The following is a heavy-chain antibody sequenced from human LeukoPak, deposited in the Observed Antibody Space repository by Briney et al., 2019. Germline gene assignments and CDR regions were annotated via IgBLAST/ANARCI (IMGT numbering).Heavy chain of an antibody. V-gene: IGHV3-30*18. CDR3: AKDRNVWGNGAFDI. CDR2: ISYDGSNK. J-gene: IGHJ3*02. D-gene: IGHD3-16*01. CDR1: GFTFSSYG. Sequence: GGSLRLSCAASGFTFSSYGMHWVRQAPGKGREWVAVISYDGSNKYYADSVKGRFTISRDNSKNTLYLQMNSLRAEDTAVYYCAKDRNVWGNGAFDIWGQGTMVTVSS.